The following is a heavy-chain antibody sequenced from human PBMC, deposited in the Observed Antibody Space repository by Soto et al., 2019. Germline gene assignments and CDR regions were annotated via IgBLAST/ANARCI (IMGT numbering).Heavy chain of an antibody. CDR1: GFTFSSYA. CDR3: ARDTYYYDSSGYYPFGY. V-gene: IGHV3-30-3*01. Sequence: GGSLRLSCAASGFTFSSYAMHWVRQAPGKGLEWVAVISYDGSNKYYADSVKGRFTISRDNSKNTLYLQMNSLRAEDTAVYYCARDTYYYDSSGYYPFGYWGQGTLVTVSS. CDR2: ISYDGSNK. D-gene: IGHD3-22*01. J-gene: IGHJ4*02.